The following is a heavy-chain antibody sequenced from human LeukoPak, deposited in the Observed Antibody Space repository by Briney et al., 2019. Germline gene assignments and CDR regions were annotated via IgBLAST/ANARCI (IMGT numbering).Heavy chain of an antibody. D-gene: IGHD2-15*01. Sequence: SETLSLTCTVSGGSISSYYWSWIRQPPGKGLEWIGYIYYSGSTNYNPSLKSRVTISVDTSKNQFSLKLSSVTAADTAVYYCARDGYCSGGSCPLDIWGQGTMVTVSS. V-gene: IGHV4-59*01. J-gene: IGHJ3*02. CDR1: GGSISSYY. CDR2: IYYSGST. CDR3: ARDGYCSGGSCPLDI.